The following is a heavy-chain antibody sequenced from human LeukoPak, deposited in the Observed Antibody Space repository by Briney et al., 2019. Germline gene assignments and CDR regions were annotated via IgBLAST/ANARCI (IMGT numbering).Heavy chain of an antibody. CDR1: GYTFTDYY. CDR3: ARDHSSGLYYFDY. D-gene: IGHD6-19*01. J-gene: IGHJ4*02. Sequence: ASVKVSCKASGYTFTDYYMHWVRQAPGQGLEWMGGIIPIFGTANYAQKFQGRVTITADESTSTAYMELSSLRSEDTAVYYCARDHSSGLYYFDYWGQGTLVTVSS. V-gene: IGHV1-69*13. CDR2: IIPIFGTA.